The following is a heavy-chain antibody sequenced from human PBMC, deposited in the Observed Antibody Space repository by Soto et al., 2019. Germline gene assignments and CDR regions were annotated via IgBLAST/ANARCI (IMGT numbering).Heavy chain of an antibody. J-gene: IGHJ4*02. CDR3: AGDNSGFWGGYFDS. Sequence: PSETLSLTCTVSDGSISTYYWSWIRQPAGKELEWIGHVFTSGTTNYTPSLTSRVSMSLDTAKNQFSLELRSVTAADTAVYYCAGDNSGFWGGYFDSWGQGKLVTVSS. V-gene: IGHV4-4*07. D-gene: IGHD3-3*01. CDR1: DGSISTYY. CDR2: VFTSGTT.